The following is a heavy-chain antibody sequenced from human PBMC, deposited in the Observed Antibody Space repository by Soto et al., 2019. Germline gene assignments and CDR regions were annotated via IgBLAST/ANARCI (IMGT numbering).Heavy chain of an antibody. J-gene: IGHJ3*02. V-gene: IGHV4-59*01. D-gene: IGHD3-3*01. Sequence: PSETLSLTCTVSGGSISSYYWSWIRQPPGKGLEWIGYIYYSGSTNYNPSLKSRVTISVDTSKNQFSLKLSSVTAADTAVYYCASMDYDFWSGYFPKNAFDIWGQGTMVTVSS. CDR2: IYYSGST. CDR3: ASMDYDFWSGYFPKNAFDI. CDR1: GGSISSYY.